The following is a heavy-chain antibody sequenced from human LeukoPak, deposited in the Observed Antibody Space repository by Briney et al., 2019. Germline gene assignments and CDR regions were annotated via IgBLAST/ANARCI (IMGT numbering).Heavy chain of an antibody. CDR3: AKNSGGSSYAPVDY. CDR1: GFTFSTSA. D-gene: IGHD4-23*01. V-gene: IGHV3-23*01. Sequence: PGGSLRLSCAASGFTFSTSAMSWVRQAPEKGLEWVSWISESETSTYYADSVKGRFSISRDNSKNTLYLQMDSLRAEDTAVYYCAKNSGGSSYAPVDYWGQGTLVTVSS. J-gene: IGHJ4*02. CDR2: ISESETST.